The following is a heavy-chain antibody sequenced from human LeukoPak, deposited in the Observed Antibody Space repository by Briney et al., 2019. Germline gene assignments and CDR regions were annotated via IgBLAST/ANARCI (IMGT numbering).Heavy chain of an antibody. J-gene: IGHJ4*02. Sequence: ASVKVSCKASGYTFTTYNIHWVRQAPGQGLEWMGIINPSSGSRSHAQKFQGRVTMTRDMPTSTVYMELSSLKSEDTAVYYCASSELGYCSGGNCYSFDYWGQGTLVTVSS. D-gene: IGHD2-15*01. CDR3: ASSELGYCSGGNCYSFDY. CDR1: GYTFTTYN. CDR2: INPSSGSR. V-gene: IGHV1-46*01.